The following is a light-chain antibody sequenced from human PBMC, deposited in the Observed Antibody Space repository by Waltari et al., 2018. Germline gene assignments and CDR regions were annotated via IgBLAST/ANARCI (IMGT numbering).Light chain of an antibody. V-gene: IGKV2-28*01. Sequence: DIEMTQSQLSLPVTPGEPASTSCRSSQNLLHSNGNNSLSWYLQKPGQSPQLLIFLASNRASGVPDRFSGSGSGKDFTLKISRVEAEDVGVYFCMQGLQSPLTVGGGTRVEIK. J-gene: IGKJ4*01. CDR2: LAS. CDR1: QNLLHSNGNNS. CDR3: MQGLQSPLT.